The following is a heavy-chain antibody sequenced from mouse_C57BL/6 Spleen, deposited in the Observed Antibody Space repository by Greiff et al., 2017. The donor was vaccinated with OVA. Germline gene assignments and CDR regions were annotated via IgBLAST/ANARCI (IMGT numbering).Heavy chain of an antibody. Sequence: QVQLQQPGAELVRPGSSVKLSCKASGYTFTSYWMHWVKQRPIQGLEWIGNIDPSDSETHYNQKFKDKATLTVDKSSSTAYMQLISLTSEDSAVYYCARQDGYYPFDYWGQGTTLTVSS. CDR1: GYTFTSYW. CDR2: IDPSDSET. CDR3: ARQDGYYPFDY. D-gene: IGHD2-3*01. J-gene: IGHJ2*01. V-gene: IGHV1-52*01.